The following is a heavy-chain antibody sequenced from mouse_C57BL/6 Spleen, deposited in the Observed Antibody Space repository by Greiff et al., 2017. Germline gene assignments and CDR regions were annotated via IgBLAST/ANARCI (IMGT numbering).Heavy chain of an antibody. CDR2: IYPGDGDT. CDR3: ARGDYAIDD. V-gene: IGHV1-80*01. Sequence: QVHVKQSGAELVKPGASVKISCKASGYAFSSYWMNWVKQRPGKGLEWIGQIYPGDGDTNYNGKFKGKAPLTADKSSSTAYRQLSELSSEDSAVNFYARGDYAIDDWGKGTSGTVSS. J-gene: IGHJ4*01. CDR1: GYAFSSYW.